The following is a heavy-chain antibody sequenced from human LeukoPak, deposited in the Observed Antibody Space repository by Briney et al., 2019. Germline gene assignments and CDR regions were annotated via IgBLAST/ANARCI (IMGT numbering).Heavy chain of an antibody. V-gene: IGHV5-51*01. CDR1: GYSFTSYW. Sequence: GESLKISCKGSGYSFTSYWIGWVRQMPGKGLEWMGIIYPGDSDTRYSPSFQGQVTISADKSISTAYLQWSSLKASDTAMYYCARHLEYSSSGGSFDYWGQRTLVTVSS. J-gene: IGHJ4*02. CDR2: IYPGDSDT. CDR3: ARHLEYSSSGGSFDY. D-gene: IGHD6-6*01.